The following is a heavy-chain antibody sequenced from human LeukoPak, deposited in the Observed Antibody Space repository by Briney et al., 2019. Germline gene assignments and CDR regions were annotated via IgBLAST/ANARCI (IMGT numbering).Heavy chain of an antibody. D-gene: IGHD6-19*01. J-gene: IGHJ4*02. CDR3: ARDSGGWLDY. CDR1: GYTLTSYG. Sequence: ASVKVSCKASGYTLTSYGISWVRQAPGQGLEWMGWISAYNGNTNYAQKSQGRVTMTTDTSTSTAHMELRSLRSDDTAVYYCARDSGGWLDYWGQGTLVTVSS. CDR2: ISAYNGNT. V-gene: IGHV1-18*01.